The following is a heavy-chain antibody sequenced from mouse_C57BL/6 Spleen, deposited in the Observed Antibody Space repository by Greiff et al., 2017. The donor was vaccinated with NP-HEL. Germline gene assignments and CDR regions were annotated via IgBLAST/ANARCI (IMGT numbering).Heavy chain of an antibody. CDR2: INPSNGGT. CDR1: GYTFTSYW. D-gene: IGHD1-1*01. J-gene: IGHJ2*01. V-gene: IGHV1-53*01. CDR3: ARSTVVATDC. Sequence: QVHVKQSGTELVKPGASVKLSCKASGYTFTSYWMHWVKQRPGQGLEWIGNINPSNGGTNYNEKFKSKATLTVDKSSSTAYMQLSSLTSEDSAVYYCARSTVVATDCWGQGTTLTVSS.